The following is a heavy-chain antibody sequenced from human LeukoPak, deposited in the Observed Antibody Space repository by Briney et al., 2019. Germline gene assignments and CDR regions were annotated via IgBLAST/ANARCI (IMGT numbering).Heavy chain of an antibody. D-gene: IGHD5-18*01. Sequence: GGSLRLSCAASGFTFSSYGMHWVRQAPGKGLEWVAVIWYDGSNKYYADSVKGRFTISRDNSKNTLYLQMNSLRAEDTAVYYCARDAVDTANAVWGQGTTVTVSS. J-gene: IGHJ6*02. CDR3: ARDAVDTANAV. CDR1: GFTFSSYG. CDR2: IWYDGSNK. V-gene: IGHV3-33*01.